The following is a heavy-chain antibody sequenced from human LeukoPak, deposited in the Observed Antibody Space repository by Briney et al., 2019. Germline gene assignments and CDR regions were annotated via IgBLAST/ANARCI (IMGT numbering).Heavy chain of an antibody. V-gene: IGHV4-39*07. Sequence: PSETLSLTCTVSGYSISSSSYYWGWIRQPPGKGLEWIGSIYYSGSTYYNPSLKSRVTISVDTSKNQFSLKLSSVTAADTAVYYCAREGGVRLGELSFNFDYWGQGTLVTVSS. D-gene: IGHD3-16*02. CDR3: AREGGVRLGELSFNFDY. CDR1: GYSISSSSYY. J-gene: IGHJ4*02. CDR2: IYYSGST.